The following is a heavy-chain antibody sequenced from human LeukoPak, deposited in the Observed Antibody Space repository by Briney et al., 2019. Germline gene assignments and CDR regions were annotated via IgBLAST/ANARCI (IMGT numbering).Heavy chain of an antibody. CDR3: ARLGSYHDF. V-gene: IGHV4-4*09. CDR1: GASISTYY. D-gene: IGHD1-26*01. CDR2: IHSSGGS. J-gene: IGHJ4*02. Sequence: SETLSLTCTVYGASISTYYWSWIRQTPEKGLEWMGHIHSSGGSSYYPSLKSRLTLSIDTSRNQLSLNLPSVTAADTAVYFCARLGSYHDFWGQGALVTVSS.